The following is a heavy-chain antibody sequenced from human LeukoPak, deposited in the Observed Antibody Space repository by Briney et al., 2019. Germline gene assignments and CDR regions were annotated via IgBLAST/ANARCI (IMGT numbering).Heavy chain of an antibody. CDR2: ISWAGGSI. V-gene: IGHV3-9*01. Sequence: PGRSLRLSCAASGFTFDAYAMHWVRQAPGKGLEWVPGISWAGGSIGYADSVKGRFTISRDNAKNSLYLQMNSLRAEDTALYYCAKDGGGIGYFDYWGQGTLVTVSS. D-gene: IGHD6-13*01. J-gene: IGHJ4*02. CDR3: AKDGGGIGYFDY. CDR1: GFTFDAYA.